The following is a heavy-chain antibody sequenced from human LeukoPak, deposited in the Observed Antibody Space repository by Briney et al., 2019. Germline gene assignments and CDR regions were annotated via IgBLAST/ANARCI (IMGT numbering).Heavy chain of an antibody. CDR2: IKSKTDGGTT. Sequence: VGSLRLSCAASGFTFSNAWMSWVRQAPGKGLEWVGRIKSKTDGGTTDYAASVKGRFTISRDDSQNTLYLQMNSLKTEDTAVYYCTTGAPRAYSGSYSNCWGQGTLVTVSS. CDR1: GFTFSNAW. CDR3: TTGAPRAYSGSYSNC. V-gene: IGHV3-15*01. J-gene: IGHJ4*02. D-gene: IGHD1-26*01.